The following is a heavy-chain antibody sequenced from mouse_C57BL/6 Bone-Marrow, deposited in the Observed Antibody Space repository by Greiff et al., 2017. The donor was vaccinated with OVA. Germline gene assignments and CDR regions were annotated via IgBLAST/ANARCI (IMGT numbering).Heavy chain of an antibody. V-gene: IGHV14-4*01. D-gene: IGHD1-1*01. CDR1: GFNIKDDY. CDR3: TTCDGSSSYGFDY. Sequence: EVQLQQSGAELVRPGASVKLSCTASGFNIKDDYMHWVKQRPEQGLEWIGWIDPENGDTEYASKFQGKATITADTSSNTAYLQLSSLTSEDSAVYDVTTCDGSSSYGFDYWGQGTTLTVSS. CDR2: IDPENGDT. J-gene: IGHJ2*01.